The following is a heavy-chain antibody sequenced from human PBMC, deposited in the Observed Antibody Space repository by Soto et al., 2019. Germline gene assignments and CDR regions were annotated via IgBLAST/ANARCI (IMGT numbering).Heavy chain of an antibody. CDR3: ARSRSAHYYDYGMDV. D-gene: IGHD6-19*01. J-gene: IGHJ6*02. CDR1: GYTFTSYA. V-gene: IGHV1-3*01. Sequence: QVQLVQSGAEVKKPGASVKVSCKASGYTFTSYAMHWVRQAPGQRLEWMGWINAGNGNTKYSQKFQGRVTITRDTSASTAYMELSSLRSEDTAVYYCARSRSAHYYDYGMDVWGQGTTVTVS. CDR2: INAGNGNT.